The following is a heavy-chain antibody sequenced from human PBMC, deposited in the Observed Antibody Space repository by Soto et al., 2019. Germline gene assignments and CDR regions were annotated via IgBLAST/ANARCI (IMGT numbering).Heavy chain of an antibody. J-gene: IGHJ5*02. D-gene: IGHD3-3*01. Sequence: PSETLSLTCTVSVGSISSYYWSWIRQPPGKGLEWIGYIYYSGSTNYNPSLKSRVTISVDTSKNQFSLKLSSVTAADTAVYYCARDRGSLWSGNWFDPWGQGTLVTVSS. V-gene: IGHV4-59*01. CDR2: IYYSGST. CDR1: VGSISSYY. CDR3: ARDRGSLWSGNWFDP.